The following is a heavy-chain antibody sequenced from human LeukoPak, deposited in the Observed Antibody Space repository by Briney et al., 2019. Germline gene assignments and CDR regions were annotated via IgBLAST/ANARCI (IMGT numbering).Heavy chain of an antibody. CDR1: GFTFSSSA. CDR3: ARDKQWDYYFDY. D-gene: IGHD1-26*01. J-gene: IGHJ4*02. V-gene: IGHV3-23*01. CDR2: ISASGGST. Sequence: HAGGSLRLSCAASGFTFSSSAMSWVRQVPGKGLEWVSGISASGGSTYYADSVRGRFTISRDNSKNTLYLQMNSLRAEDTAVYYCARDKQWDYYFDYWGQGTLVTVSS.